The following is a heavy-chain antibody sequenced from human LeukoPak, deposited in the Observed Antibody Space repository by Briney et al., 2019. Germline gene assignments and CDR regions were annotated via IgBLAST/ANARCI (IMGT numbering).Heavy chain of an antibody. J-gene: IGHJ4*02. CDR3: ARGGSGSYKGTDFDY. CDR2: ISSSSSYI. V-gene: IGHV3-21*01. Sequence: GGSLRLSCAASGFTFSSYSMNWVRQAPGKGLECVSSISSSSSYIYYADSVKGRFTISRDNAKNSLYLQMNSLRAEDTAVYYCARGGSGSYKGTDFDYWGQGTLVTVSS. CDR1: GFTFSSYS. D-gene: IGHD3-10*01.